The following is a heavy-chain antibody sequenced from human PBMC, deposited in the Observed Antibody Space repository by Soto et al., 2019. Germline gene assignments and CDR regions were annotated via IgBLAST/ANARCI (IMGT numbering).Heavy chain of an antibody. V-gene: IGHV3-7*01. CDR1: GFTFSSYW. D-gene: IGHD3-3*01. CDR2: IMQDGSEK. CDR3: ARVDYDFWSGYYSAAFDI. J-gene: IGHJ3*02. Sequence: GGSLRLSCAASGFTFSSYWMSWVRQAPGKGLEWVANIMQDGSEKYYVDSVKGRFTISRDNAKNSLYLQMNSLRAEDTAVYYCARVDYDFWSGYYSAAFDIWGQGTMVTVSS.